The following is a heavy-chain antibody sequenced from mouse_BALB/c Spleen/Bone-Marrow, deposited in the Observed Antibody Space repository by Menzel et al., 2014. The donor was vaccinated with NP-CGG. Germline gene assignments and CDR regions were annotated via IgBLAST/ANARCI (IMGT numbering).Heavy chain of an antibody. CDR2: INPSNGRT. CDR3: ERYDGPAWFAY. CDR1: GYSFTTYW. V-gene: IGHV1S81*02. J-gene: IGHJ3*01. D-gene: IGHD2-3*01. Sequence: QVQLKESGAELVKPGASVRLSCKASGYSFTTYWIHWVKQRPGQGLEWIGEINPSNGRTNYNEKFKSKATLTVDKSSSTAYMQLSSLTSEDSAVYYCERYDGPAWFAYWGQGTLVTVSA.